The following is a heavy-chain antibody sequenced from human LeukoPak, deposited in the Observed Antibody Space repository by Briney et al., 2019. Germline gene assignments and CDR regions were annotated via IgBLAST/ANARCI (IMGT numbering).Heavy chain of an antibody. CDR1: GGSISSSSYY. CDR3: ARGGAYSGYRHTHDY. D-gene: IGHD5-12*01. Sequence: SETLSLTCTVSGGSISSSSYYWGWIRQPPGKGLEWIGSIYYSGSTYYNPSLKSRVTISVDTSKNRFSLKLSSVTAADTAVYYCARGGAYSGYRHTHDYWGQGTLVTVSS. V-gene: IGHV4-39*07. J-gene: IGHJ4*02. CDR2: IYYSGST.